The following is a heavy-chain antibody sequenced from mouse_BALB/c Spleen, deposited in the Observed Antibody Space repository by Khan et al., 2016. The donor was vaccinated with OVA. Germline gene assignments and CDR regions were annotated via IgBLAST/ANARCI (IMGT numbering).Heavy chain of an antibody. CDR3: AIPTLITYAVEY. CDR1: GFSLTSYG. V-gene: IGHV2-2*02. Sequence: QIQLVQSGPGLVQPSQSLSITCTVSGFSLTSYGVHWVRQSPGKGLEWLGVIWSGGTTDYNAAFISRLSISKDNSKSQVFFKMNSLQPNDTAIYYCAIPTLITYAVEYWGQGTSVTVSS. CDR2: IWSGGTT. J-gene: IGHJ4*01. D-gene: IGHD2-4*01.